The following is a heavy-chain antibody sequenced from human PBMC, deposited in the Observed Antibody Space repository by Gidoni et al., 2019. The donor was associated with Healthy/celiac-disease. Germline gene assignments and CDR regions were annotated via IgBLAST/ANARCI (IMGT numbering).Heavy chain of an antibody. V-gene: IGHV4-38-2*01. CDR1: GYSLSSGYY. CDR3: AGLYYYDSSGYYGKPFDY. CDR2: IYHSGST. J-gene: IGHJ4*02. Sequence: QVQLQESGPGLVKPSETLSLTCAVAGYSLSSGYYWGWIRQPSGKGLEWIGSIYHSGSTYYNPSLKSRVTISVDTSKNQFSLKLSSVTSADTAVYYCAGLYYYDSSGYYGKPFDYWGQGTLVTVSS. D-gene: IGHD3-22*01.